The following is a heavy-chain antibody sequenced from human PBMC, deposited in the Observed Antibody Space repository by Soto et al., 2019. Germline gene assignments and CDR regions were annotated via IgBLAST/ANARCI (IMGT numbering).Heavy chain of an antibody. J-gene: IGHJ3*02. CDR3: ARVGYCMSTSCPTGWGAFEM. Sequence: QVQLVQSGAEVKKPGSSVKVSCKASRGTFSSYAISWVRQAPGQGLEWVGGIIPIFGTPNYAQKFQGRVRVTITADESTSTAYMELSSLRSEDTAVYYCARVGYCMSTSCPTGWGAFEMWGRGTMVTVSS. CDR1: RGTFSSYA. V-gene: IGHV1-69*12. CDR2: IIPIFGTP. D-gene: IGHD2-2*03.